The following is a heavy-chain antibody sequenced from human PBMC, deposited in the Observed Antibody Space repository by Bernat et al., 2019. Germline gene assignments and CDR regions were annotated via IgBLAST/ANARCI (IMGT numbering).Heavy chain of an antibody. D-gene: IGHD3-10*01. CDR1: GYTFTTYG. CDR2: ISTSNGAT. J-gene: IGHJ4*02. CDR3: ARDFVSGSSPSGY. Sequence: QVRLVQSGGEVKKPGASVKVSCKAYGYTFTTYGINWVRQAPGQGLEWLGWISTSNGATRCVEDLQDRITMTTDTSTSTAYLELRSLTSDDTAVYFCARDFVSGSSPSGYWGQGTLVTVSS. V-gene: IGHV1-18*01.